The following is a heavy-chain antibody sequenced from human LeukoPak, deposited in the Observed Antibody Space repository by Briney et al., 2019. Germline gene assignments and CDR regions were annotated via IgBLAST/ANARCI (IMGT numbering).Heavy chain of an antibody. CDR1: GYTFTSYD. V-gene: IGHV1-8*01. CDR2: MNPNGGNT. CDR3: ARGKFTARIDY. D-gene: IGHD6-6*01. Sequence: ASVKVSCKASGYTFTSYDINWVRQAAGQGLEWMGWMNPNGGNTGYAQKFQGRVTMTRNTSISAAYLELSSLRSEDTAVYYCARGKFTARIDYWGQGTLVTVSS. J-gene: IGHJ4*02.